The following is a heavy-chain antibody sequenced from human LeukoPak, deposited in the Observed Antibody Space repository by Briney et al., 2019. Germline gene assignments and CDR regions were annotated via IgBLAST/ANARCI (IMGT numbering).Heavy chain of an antibody. D-gene: IGHD4-23*01. CDR1: GFTFSSYG. CDR3: AKDSGGNQFSYYMDV. Sequence: PGGSLRLSCAASGFTFSSYGMHWVRQAPGKGLEWVAVIWYDGSNKYHADSVKGRFTISRDNSKNTLYLQMNSLRAEDTAVYYCAKDSGGNQFSYYMDVWGKGTTVTVSS. V-gene: IGHV3-30*02. CDR2: IWYDGSNK. J-gene: IGHJ6*03.